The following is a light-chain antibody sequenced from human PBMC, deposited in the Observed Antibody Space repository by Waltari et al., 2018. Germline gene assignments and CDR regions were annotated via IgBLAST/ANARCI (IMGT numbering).Light chain of an antibody. Sequence: DIQMTQSPSSVSASVGDRVTFPCRASHGMSTWLAWYQQKQVKAPKLLVYAAYILESGVPTRVSGSGSRTDITLTIRSLQAEDFANYYCQHAKSVPLTFGGGTKVEIK. V-gene: IGKV1-12*01. CDR3: QHAKSVPLT. J-gene: IGKJ4*01. CDR1: HGMSTW. CDR2: AAY.